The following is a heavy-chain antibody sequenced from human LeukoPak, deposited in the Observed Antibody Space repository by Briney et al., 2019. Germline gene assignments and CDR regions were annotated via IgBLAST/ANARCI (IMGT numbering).Heavy chain of an antibody. CDR2: IIPIFGTA. D-gene: IGHD1-26*01. J-gene: IGHJ4*02. CDR3: ARGRQWELLNY. V-gene: IGHV1-69*13. Sequence: SVKVSCKASGGTFSSYAISWGRQAPGQGLEWMGGIIPIFGTANYAQKVQGRVTITADESTSTAYMELSSLRSEDTAVYYCARGRQWELLNYWGQGTLVTVSS. CDR1: GGTFSSYA.